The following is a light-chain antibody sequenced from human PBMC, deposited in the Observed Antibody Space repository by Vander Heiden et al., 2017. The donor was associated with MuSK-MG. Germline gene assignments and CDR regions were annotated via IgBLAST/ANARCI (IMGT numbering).Light chain of an antibody. J-gene: IGLJ1*01. Sequence: QSALTQPASVSGSPGQSITISCTGTSSDVGAYNYVSWYQQHPGKAPKLMIYDVSNRPSGVSNRFSGSKSGNTASLTISGLQAEDEADYYSSSYTSSSTYVFGTGTTVSIL. CDR1: SSDVGAYNY. CDR2: DVS. CDR3: SSYTSSSTYV. V-gene: IGLV2-14*01.